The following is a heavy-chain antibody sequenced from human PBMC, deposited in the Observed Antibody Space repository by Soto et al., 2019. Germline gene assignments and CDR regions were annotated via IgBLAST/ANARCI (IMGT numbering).Heavy chain of an antibody. Sequence: TLSLTCTVSGGSITSGDYYWTWIRQPPGKGLEWIGYIHYSGSTYYNTPLKSRVTISVDTSKNQFSLKLTSVTAADTAVYYCARVDTARAGYGMDVWGQGTTVTVSS. V-gene: IGHV4-30-4*01. CDR2: IHYSGST. D-gene: IGHD5-18*01. J-gene: IGHJ6*02. CDR3: ARVDTARAGYGMDV. CDR1: GGSITSGDYY.